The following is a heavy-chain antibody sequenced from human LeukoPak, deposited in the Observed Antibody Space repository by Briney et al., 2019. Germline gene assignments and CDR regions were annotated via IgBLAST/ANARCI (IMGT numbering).Heavy chain of an antibody. Sequence: SETLSLTCSVSGGSISSYYWNWIRQPPGKGLEWIGYIHYTGSTNYNPSLKSRVTISVDTSKSQFSLKLSSVTAADTAVYHCARLPGYSYGDGYYFDYWGQGTLVTVSS. J-gene: IGHJ4*02. D-gene: IGHD5-18*01. CDR3: ARLPGYSYGDGYYFDY. V-gene: IGHV4-59*08. CDR2: IHYTGST. CDR1: GGSISSYY.